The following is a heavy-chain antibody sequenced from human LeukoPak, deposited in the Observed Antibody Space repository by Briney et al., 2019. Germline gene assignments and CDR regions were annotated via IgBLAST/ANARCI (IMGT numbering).Heavy chain of an antibody. CDR2: IWYDGSNK. Sequence: GRSLRLSCAASGFTFSSYGMHWVRQAPGKGLEWVAVIWYDGSNKYYADSGKGRFTISRDNSKNTLYLQMNSLRAEDTGVYHCARDHSLDYGNWFHPWGQGTLVTVSS. CDR3: ARDHSLDYGNWFHP. CDR1: GFTFSSYG. V-gene: IGHV3-33*01. D-gene: IGHD3-16*01. J-gene: IGHJ5*02.